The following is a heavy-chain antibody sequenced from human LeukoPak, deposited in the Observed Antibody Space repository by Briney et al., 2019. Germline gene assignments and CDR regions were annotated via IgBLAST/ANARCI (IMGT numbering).Heavy chain of an antibody. J-gene: IGHJ4*02. CDR2: IGYDGTNE. D-gene: IGHD3-3*01. CDR3: ARDTPIRN. V-gene: IGHV3-33*01. CDR1: GFTFSSYG. Sequence: GGSLRLSCAASGFTFSSYGMHWVRQAPGKGLEWVALIGYDGTNEYYADSVKGRFTISRDNSKNTLYLQMKSLRAEDTAVYYCARDTPIRNWGQGTLVTVSS.